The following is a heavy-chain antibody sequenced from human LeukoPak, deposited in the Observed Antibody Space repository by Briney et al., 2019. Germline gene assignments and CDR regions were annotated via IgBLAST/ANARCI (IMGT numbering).Heavy chain of an antibody. CDR1: GLTFTYYA. D-gene: IGHD4-17*01. J-gene: IGHJ6*03. CDR2: ISGSGGSA. V-gene: IGHV3-23*01. CDR3: AKGDYGDPLSYMDV. Sequence: PGGSLRLSCTASGLTFTYYAMTWVRQAPGKGLEWVSLISGSGGSAKYADSVKGRFTISRDNSKNTLYLQMNSLRAEDTAVYYCAKGDYGDPLSYMDVWGKGTTVTVSS.